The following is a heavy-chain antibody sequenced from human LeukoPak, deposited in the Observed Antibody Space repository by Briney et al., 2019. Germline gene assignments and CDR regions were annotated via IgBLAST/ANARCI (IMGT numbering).Heavy chain of an antibody. CDR3: ARGIHAFDI. Sequence: PGGSLRLSCAASGFTFSSYSMNWARQAPGKGLEWISYISSSSSSIYYADSVRGRFTISRDNAKNSLYLQMNSLRAEDTAVYYCARGIHAFDIWGQGTMVIVSS. D-gene: IGHD2-21*01. J-gene: IGHJ3*02. V-gene: IGHV3-48*01. CDR2: ISSSSSSI. CDR1: GFTFSSYS.